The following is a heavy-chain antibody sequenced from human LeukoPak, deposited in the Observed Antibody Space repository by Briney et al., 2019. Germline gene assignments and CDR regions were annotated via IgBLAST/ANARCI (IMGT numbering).Heavy chain of an antibody. V-gene: IGHV1-46*01. J-gene: IGHJ6*02. D-gene: IGHD2-2*02. Sequence: VASVKVSCKASGYTFTNYYMHWVRQAPGQGLDWMGIINPSGGSTNFAQRFQGRVTMTRDTSTSTVYMELSSLRSEDTAVYYCARGGIVVVPAAIRWGMDVWGQGTTVTVYS. CDR2: INPSGGST. CDR3: ARGGIVVVPAAIRWGMDV. CDR1: GYTFTNYY.